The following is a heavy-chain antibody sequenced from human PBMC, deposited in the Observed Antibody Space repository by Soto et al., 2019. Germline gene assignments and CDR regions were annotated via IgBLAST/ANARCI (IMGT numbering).Heavy chain of an antibody. Sequence: GGSLRLSCGASGFICTSYDMSWVRQVPGKGLEWVSTILVGGSTYYADSVKGRFTISRDRSKNTVFLQMNSLTAGDTAVYYCAKATATGGGAFDICGQGTMVTVS. V-gene: IGHV3-23*01. CDR3: AKATATGGGAFDI. CDR2: ILVGGST. CDR1: GFICTSYD. J-gene: IGHJ3*02. D-gene: IGHD2-8*02.